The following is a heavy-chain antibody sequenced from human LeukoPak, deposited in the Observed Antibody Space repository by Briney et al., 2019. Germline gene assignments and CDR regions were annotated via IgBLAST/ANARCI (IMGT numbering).Heavy chain of an antibody. CDR2: MNPNSGNT. V-gene: IGHV1-8*01. J-gene: IGHJ4*02. CDR3: TRETSSRYFDY. CDR1: GYTFTSYD. Sequence: ASVKVSCKASGYTFTSYDINWARQATGQGLEWMGWMNPNSGNTGYAQKFQGRVTMTRNTSISTAYMELSSLRSEDTAVYYCTRETSSRYFDYWGQGTLVTVSS.